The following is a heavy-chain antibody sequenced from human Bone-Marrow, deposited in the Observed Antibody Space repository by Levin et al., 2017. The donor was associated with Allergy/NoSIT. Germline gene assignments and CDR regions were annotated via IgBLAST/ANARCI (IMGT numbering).Heavy chain of an antibody. J-gene: IGHJ5*02. CDR2: IKGDGSST. CDR1: GFTFSSYW. Sequence: GESLKISCVASGFTFSSYWMHWVRQAPGRGLVWVVRIKGDGSSTTYAESVKGRFTISRDNAKNTLSLQMNSLRAEDTAVYYCTGQVYNWFDPWGQGTLVTVSS. CDR3: TGQVYNWFDP. V-gene: IGHV3-74*01. D-gene: IGHD1-14*01.